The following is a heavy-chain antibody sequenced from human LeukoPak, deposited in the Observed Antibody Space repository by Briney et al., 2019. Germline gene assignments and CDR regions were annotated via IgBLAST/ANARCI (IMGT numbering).Heavy chain of an antibody. CDR1: GFTFSDHY. Sequence: GGSLRLSCAASGFTFSDHYMSWIRQVPGKGLEWVSYISTSGTYTNYADSVKGRFTISRDNAKNSLYLQMNSLRAEDTAVYYCARDPDYYGSGSYYNIYYYYGMDVWGQGTTVTVSS. D-gene: IGHD3-10*01. J-gene: IGHJ6*02. CDR3: ARDPDYYGSGSYYNIYYYYGMDV. V-gene: IGHV3-11*05. CDR2: ISTSGTYT.